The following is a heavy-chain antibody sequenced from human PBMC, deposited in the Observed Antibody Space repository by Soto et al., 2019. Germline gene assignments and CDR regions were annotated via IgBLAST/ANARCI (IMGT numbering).Heavy chain of an antibody. CDR2: ISYDGNKK. D-gene: IGHD6-19*01. J-gene: IGHJ4*02. CDR1: GFTFIVYG. Sequence: PRGSLRLSCAASGFTFIVYGMHLFRHSPGKWLEWVADISYDGNKKYYTDSVKGRFTISRDNSKNTLYLRMNSLRTEDTALYYCAQEAPGGWHFFDTWGQGTLVTVSS. CDR3: AQEAPGGWHFFDT. V-gene: IGHV3-30*18.